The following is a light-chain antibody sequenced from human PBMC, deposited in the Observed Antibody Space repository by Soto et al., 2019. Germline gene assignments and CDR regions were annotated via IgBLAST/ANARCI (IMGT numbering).Light chain of an antibody. V-gene: IGKV3-15*01. CDR2: GAS. CDR1: RIININ. CDR3: QQYDNWPPYT. J-gene: IGKJ2*01. Sequence: DIIMTQSPATQSASPVERVTLSCRASRIININLAWYQQKAGQAPRLLIYGASTRAAGIPARFSGSGAGTEFTLIISSLQSEDSGVYYCQQYDNWPPYTFGQGTKLEIK.